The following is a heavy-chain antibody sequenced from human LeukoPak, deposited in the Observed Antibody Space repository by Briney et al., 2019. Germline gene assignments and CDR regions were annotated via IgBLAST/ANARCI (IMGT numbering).Heavy chain of an antibody. V-gene: IGHV3-7*01. CDR3: ARDIAPAGLFFDY. CDR1: GFTLSSYW. J-gene: IGHJ4*02. Sequence: GGSLRLSCAASGFTLSSYWMGWVRQAPGKGLEWVANIKYDGSEKDYVDSVKGRFTISRDNAKNSLYLQMNSLRAEDTAVYYCARDIAPAGLFFDYWGQGTLVTVSS. D-gene: IGHD6-13*01. CDR2: IKYDGSEK.